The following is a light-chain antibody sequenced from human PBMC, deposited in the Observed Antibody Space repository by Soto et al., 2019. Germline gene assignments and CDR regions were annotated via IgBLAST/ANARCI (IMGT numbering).Light chain of an antibody. CDR1: SSDIGSYNL. CDR3: CSYAGVGTYYV. Sequence: QSALTQPASVSGSPGQWITISCTGTSSDIGSYNLVSWYQQHPGKVPKLMIYEVSKRPSGVSNRFSGSKSGNTASLTISGLQAEDEADYYCCSYAGVGTYYVFGTGTKLTVL. CDR2: EVS. V-gene: IGLV2-23*02. J-gene: IGLJ1*01.